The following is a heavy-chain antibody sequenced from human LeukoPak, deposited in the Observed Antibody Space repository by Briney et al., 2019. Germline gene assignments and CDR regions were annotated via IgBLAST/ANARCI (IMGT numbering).Heavy chain of an antibody. CDR1: GFTFSSYA. CDR3: AKDTALYYYDSSGSLDY. J-gene: IGHJ4*02. V-gene: IGHV3-23*01. Sequence: GGSLRLSCAASGFTFSSYAMSRVRQAPGKGLEWVSAISGSGGSTYYADSVKGRFTISRDNSKNTLYLQMNSLRAEDTAVYYCAKDTALYYYDSSGSLDYWGQGTLVTVSS. CDR2: ISGSGGST. D-gene: IGHD3-22*01.